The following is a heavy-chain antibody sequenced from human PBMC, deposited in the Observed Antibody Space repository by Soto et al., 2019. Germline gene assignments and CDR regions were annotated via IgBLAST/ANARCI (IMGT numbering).Heavy chain of an antibody. CDR1: GFTFSSYA. J-gene: IGHJ6*02. CDR2: ISGSGGST. V-gene: IGHV3-23*01. CDR3: AGHRITIFGVPNRNKYYYYYGMDV. Sequence: GGSLRLSCAASGFTFSSYAMSWVRQAPGKGLEWVSAISGSGGSTYYADSVKGRFTISRDNSKNTLYLQMNSLRAEDTAVYYCAGHRITIFGVPNRNKYYYYYGMDVWGQGTTVTVSS. D-gene: IGHD3-3*01.